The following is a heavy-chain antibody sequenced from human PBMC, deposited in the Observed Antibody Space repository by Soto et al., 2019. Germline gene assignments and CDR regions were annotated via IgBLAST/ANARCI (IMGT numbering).Heavy chain of an antibody. CDR3: ARAYYYDSSGYLGHDAFDI. J-gene: IGHJ3*02. CDR2: IIPIFGTA. Sequence: QVQLVQSGAEVKKPGSSVKVSCKASGGTFSSYAISWVRQAPGQGLEWTGGIIPIFGTANYAQKFQGRVTITADESTSTAYMELSSLRSEDTAVYYCARAYYYDSSGYLGHDAFDIWGQGTMVTVSS. CDR1: GGTFSSYA. D-gene: IGHD3-22*01. V-gene: IGHV1-69*01.